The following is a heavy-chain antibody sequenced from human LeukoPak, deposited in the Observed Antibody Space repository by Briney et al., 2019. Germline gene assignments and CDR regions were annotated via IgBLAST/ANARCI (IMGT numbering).Heavy chain of an antibody. J-gene: IGHJ6*02. CDR2: ISAYNGNT. Sequence: ASVKVSCKASGYTFTSYGISWVRQAPGQGLEWMGWISAYNGNTKYAQKLQGRGTMTTDTSTSTAYMELRSLRSDDTSVYYCARDLSPHYYSYGMDVWGQGTTVTVSS. CDR3: ARDLSPHYYSYGMDV. V-gene: IGHV1-18*01. CDR1: GYTFTSYG.